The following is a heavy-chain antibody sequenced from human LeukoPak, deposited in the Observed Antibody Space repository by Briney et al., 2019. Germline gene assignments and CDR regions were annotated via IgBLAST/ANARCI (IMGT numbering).Heavy chain of an antibody. V-gene: IGHV3-33*08. J-gene: IGHJ1*01. D-gene: IGHD6-13*01. CDR1: GFTFSSYG. CDR3: ASSSWSSEYFHY. CDR2: IYSDGNKN. Sequence: GGSLRLSCAASGFTFSSYGMHWVRQAPGKGLEWLAVIYSDGNKNYYADSVKGRFTISRDNSKNTLYLQLNSLRAEDTAVYFCASSSWSSEYFHYWGQGTLVTVSS.